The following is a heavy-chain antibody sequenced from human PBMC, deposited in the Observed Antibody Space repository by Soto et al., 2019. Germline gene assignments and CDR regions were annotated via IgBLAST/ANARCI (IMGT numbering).Heavy chain of an antibody. CDR3: AREQDKDSNIQFYYYGMDV. CDR2: IIPIFGTA. V-gene: IGHV1-69*13. Sequence: GASVKVSCKASGGTFSSYAISWVRQAPGQGLEWMGGIIPIFGTANYAQKFQGRVTITADESTSTAYMELSSLRSEDTAVYYCAREQDKDSNIQFYYYGMDVWGQGTKVTVSS. CDR1: GGTFSSYA. J-gene: IGHJ6*02.